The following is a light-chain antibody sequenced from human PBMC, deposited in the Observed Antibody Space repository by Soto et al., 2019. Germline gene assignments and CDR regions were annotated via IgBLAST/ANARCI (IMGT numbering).Light chain of an antibody. J-gene: IGKJ1*01. CDR2: AAY. CDR1: QSISSY. Sequence: DLQMTQSPSSLSASLGDTVTIXXRASQSISSYLTWYQQKPGKAPKLXIYAAYNLQSGVPSRFSGSGAGTDFTLTISSLQPEDFAAYYCQQSYDMPWTFGQGTKVDIK. CDR3: QQSYDMPWT. V-gene: IGKV1-39*01.